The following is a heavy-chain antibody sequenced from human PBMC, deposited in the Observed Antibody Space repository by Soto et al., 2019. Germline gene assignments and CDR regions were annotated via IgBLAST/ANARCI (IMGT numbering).Heavy chain of an antibody. CDR1: GFTFSSYA. V-gene: IGHV3-30-3*01. D-gene: IGHD3-22*01. CDR3: ARIVVVTYYFDY. J-gene: IGHJ4*02. CDR2: ISYDGSNK. Sequence: GGSVRLSCAASGFTFSSYAMHWVRQAPGKGLEWVAVISYDGSNKYYADSVKGRFTISRDNSKNTLYLQMNSLRAEDTAVYYCARIVVVTYYFDYWGQGTLVTVSS.